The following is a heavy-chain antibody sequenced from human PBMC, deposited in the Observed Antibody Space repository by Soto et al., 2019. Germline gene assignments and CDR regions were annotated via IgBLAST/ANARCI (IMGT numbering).Heavy chain of an antibody. V-gene: IGHV1-69*04. CDR2: IIPILGIA. CDR1: GGTFNNYT. J-gene: IGHJ4*02. CDR3: AREVAAAGTPLLDS. D-gene: IGHD6-13*01. Sequence: SVKVSCKASGGTFNNYTINWVRQAPGQGLEWMGRIIPILGIANYAQKFQARVTITADKSTRIAYMELSSLRSEDTAFYYCAREVAAAGTPLLDSWGQGTLVTVSS.